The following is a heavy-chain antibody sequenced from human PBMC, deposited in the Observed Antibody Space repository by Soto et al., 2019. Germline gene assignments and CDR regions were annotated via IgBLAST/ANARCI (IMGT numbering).Heavy chain of an antibody. J-gene: IGHJ4*02. D-gene: IGHD3-3*02. CDR2: IYLDDDK. CDR3: VHGTLGSFGHVYFDY. Sequence: QITLKESGPPLVKPTQTLTLTCSLSGFSVSSNGARVGWIRQPPGKALEWLALIYLDDDKHYNPSLKTRLTITKDTSKNQVVLTVTDMDPVDTATYYCVHGTLGSFGHVYFDYWGPGTLVTVSS. CDR1: GFSVSSNGAR. V-gene: IGHV2-5*02.